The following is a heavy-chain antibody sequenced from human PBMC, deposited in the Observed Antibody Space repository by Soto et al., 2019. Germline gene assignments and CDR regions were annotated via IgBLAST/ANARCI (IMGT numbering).Heavy chain of an antibody. D-gene: IGHD3-22*01. CDR1: GGTFSSYA. J-gene: IGHJ4*02. CDR3: ARARLEYYYDGSGYYNFDY. CDR2: IIPIFGTA. V-gene: IGHV1-69*13. Sequence: SVKVSCKASGGTFSSYAISWVRQAPGQGLEWMGGIIPIFGTANYAQKFQGRVTITADESTNTAYMELSSLRSEDTAVYYCARARLEYYYDGSGYYNFDYWGQGTLVTVSS.